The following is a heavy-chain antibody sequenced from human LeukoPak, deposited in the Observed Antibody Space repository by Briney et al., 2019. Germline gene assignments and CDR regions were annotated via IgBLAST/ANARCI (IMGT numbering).Heavy chain of an antibody. CDR1: GFTFSSYG. J-gene: IGHJ4*02. Sequence: GGSLRLSCAASGFTFSSYGMHWVRQAPGKGLEWVAFIHFDGSPKYSGDSVKGRFTVSRDNSKNTLYLQMNSLRPEDTAVYYCAKDQCTRASCDGYPGHWGQGTMVTVSS. CDR2: IHFDGSPK. V-gene: IGHV3-30*02. D-gene: IGHD2-2*03. CDR3: AKDQCTRASCDGYPGH.